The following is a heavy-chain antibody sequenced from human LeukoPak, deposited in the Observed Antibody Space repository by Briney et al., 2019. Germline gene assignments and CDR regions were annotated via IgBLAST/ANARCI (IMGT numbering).Heavy chain of an antibody. Sequence: ASVKVSCKVSGYTLTELSMHWVRQAPGKGLEWMGGFDPEDGETIYAQKFQGRVTMTRDTSIGTAYMELSSLRSDDTAVYYCARPHYESSGLYVDAFDIWGQGTMVTVSS. CDR1: GYTLTELS. CDR2: FDPEDGET. V-gene: IGHV1-24*01. CDR3: ARPHYESSGLYVDAFDI. D-gene: IGHD3-22*01. J-gene: IGHJ3*02.